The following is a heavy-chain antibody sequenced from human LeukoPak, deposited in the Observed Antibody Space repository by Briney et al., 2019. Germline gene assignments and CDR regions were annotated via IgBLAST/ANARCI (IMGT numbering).Heavy chain of an antibody. CDR2: MYTSGST. J-gene: IGHJ4*02. V-gene: IGHV4-61*02. D-gene: IGHD3-22*01. Sequence: SQTLSLTXTVSGGSISSGSYYWTWIRQPAGKGLEWIGRMYTSGSTNYNPSLKSRVTILVDTSKNQFSLKLSSVTAADTAVYYCARATYDTKTYYFDYWGQGTLVTVSS. CDR1: GGSISSGSYY. CDR3: ARATYDTKTYYFDY.